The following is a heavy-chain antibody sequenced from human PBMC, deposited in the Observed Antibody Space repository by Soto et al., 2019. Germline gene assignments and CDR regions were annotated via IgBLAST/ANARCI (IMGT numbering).Heavy chain of an antibody. CDR2: IYPGDSDT. CDR1: GYSFTSYW. V-gene: IGHV5-51*01. Sequence: GESLKISCKGSGYSFTSYWIGWVRQMPGKGLEWMGIIYPGDSDTRYSPSFQGQVTISADKSISTAYLQWSSLKASDTAMYYRATTSRDGYNLGGYYYGMDVWGQGTTVTVSS. J-gene: IGHJ6*02. CDR3: ATTSRDGYNLGGYYYGMDV. D-gene: IGHD5-12*01.